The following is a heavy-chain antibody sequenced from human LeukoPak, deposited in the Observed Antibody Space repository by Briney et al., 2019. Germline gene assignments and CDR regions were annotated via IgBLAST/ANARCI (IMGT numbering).Heavy chain of an antibody. CDR2: ISSSGSTI. V-gene: IGHV3-11*01. Sequence: GGSLRLSCAASGFTFSDYYMSWIRQAPGKGLEWVSYISSSGSTIYYADSVKGRFTISRDNAKNSLYLQMNSLRAEDTAVYYCARDRVGFSYGWGRSRHFDFWGQGTPVIVSS. CDR1: GFTFSDYY. J-gene: IGHJ4*02. CDR3: ARDRVGFSYGWGRSRHFDF. D-gene: IGHD5-18*01.